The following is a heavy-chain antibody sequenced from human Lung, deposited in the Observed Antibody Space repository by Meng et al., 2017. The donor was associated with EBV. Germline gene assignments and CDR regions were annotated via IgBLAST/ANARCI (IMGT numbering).Heavy chain of an antibody. V-gene: IGHV3-74*01. CDR1: GYTFSRYW. D-gene: IGHD3-16*01. Sequence: GQVVGAGVALVRPGGSLKLSCEGSGYTFSRYWMHWVRQVPGKGLLWVSRINEHGSITTYADSVKGRFTISRDNAKNTMYLQMNSLRDEDTGVYFCSRDLVGSADSWGQGTLVTVPS. CDR2: INEHGSIT. J-gene: IGHJ4*02. CDR3: SRDLVGSADS.